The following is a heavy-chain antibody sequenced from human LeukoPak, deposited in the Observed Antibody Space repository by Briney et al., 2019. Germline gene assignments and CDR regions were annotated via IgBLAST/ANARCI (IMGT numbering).Heavy chain of an antibody. Sequence: PGGSLRLSCTVSGFTVSINSMSWVRQAPGKGLEWVSFIYSGGNTHYSDSVKGRFTISRDNSKNTLYLQMNSLRAEDAAVYYCARAPVTSCSGVLCYPFDQWGQGTLVTVSS. CDR3: ARAPVTSCSGVLCYPFDQ. D-gene: IGHD2-15*01. V-gene: IGHV3-53*01. CDR1: GFTVSINS. CDR2: IYSGGNT. J-gene: IGHJ4*02.